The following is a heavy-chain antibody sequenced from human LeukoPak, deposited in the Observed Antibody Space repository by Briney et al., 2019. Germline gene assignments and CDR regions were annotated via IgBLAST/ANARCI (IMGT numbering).Heavy chain of an antibody. CDR3: ARGLVTHVGLWNY. D-gene: IGHD2-21*02. CDR2: INHSGIT. J-gene: IGHJ4*02. V-gene: IGHV4-34*01. CDR1: GGSFSGYY. Sequence: SETLSLTCAVYGGSFSGYYWSWIRQPPGKGLEWLGEINHSGITNYNPSLESRVTISLDMSKNQFSLKLSSVTAADTAVYYCARGLVTHVGLWNYWGQGSLVTVSS.